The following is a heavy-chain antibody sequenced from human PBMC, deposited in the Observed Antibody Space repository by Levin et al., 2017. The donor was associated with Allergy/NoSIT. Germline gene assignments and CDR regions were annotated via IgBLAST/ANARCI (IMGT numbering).Heavy chain of an antibody. J-gene: IGHJ5*02. CDR1: GGSISSYY. CDR3: AREAVAGKGANWFDP. D-gene: IGHD3-16*01. Sequence: SEALSLTCTVSGGSISSYYWSWIRKPPGKGLEWIGYIYYSGSTNYNPSLKSRVTISVDTSKNQFSLKLSSVTAADTAVYYCAREAVAGKGANWFDPWGQGTLVTVSS. CDR2: IYYSGST. V-gene: IGHV4-59*01.